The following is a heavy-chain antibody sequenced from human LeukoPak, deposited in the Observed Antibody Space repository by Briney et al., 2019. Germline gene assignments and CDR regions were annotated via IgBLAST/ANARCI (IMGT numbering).Heavy chain of an antibody. V-gene: IGHV1-46*01. CDR1: GYTFTSYY. CDR2: INPSGGST. D-gene: IGHD3-22*01. CDR3: ARDPVSSGYFPISPNPENYYYMDV. J-gene: IGHJ6*03. Sequence: GASVKVSCKASGYTFTSYYMHWVRQAPGQGLEWMGIINPSGGSTSYAQKFQGRVTMTRDMSTSTVYMELSSLRSEDTAVYYCARDPVSSGYFPISPNPENYYYMDVWGKGTTVTVSS.